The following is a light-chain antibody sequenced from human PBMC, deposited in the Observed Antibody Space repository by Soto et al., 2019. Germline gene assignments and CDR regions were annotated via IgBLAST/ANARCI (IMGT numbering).Light chain of an antibody. CDR3: SSFTNNNTPHVV. Sequence: QSVLTQPASVSGSPGQSITISCTGTDSDVGGYNYVSWYQQHPGKAPKLMIYGVYNRPSGVSNRFSGSKSSNTASLTISGLQAEDEADYYCSSFTNNNTPHVVFGGGTKVTVL. J-gene: IGLJ2*01. V-gene: IGLV2-14*01. CDR1: DSDVGGYNY. CDR2: GVY.